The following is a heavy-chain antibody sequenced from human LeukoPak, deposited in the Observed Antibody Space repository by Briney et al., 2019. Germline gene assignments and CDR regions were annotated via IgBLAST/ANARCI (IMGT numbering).Heavy chain of an antibody. Sequence: GGSLRLSCAASGFTFSSYTMNWVRQPPGKGLEWVSNIGTSSTTIYYADSVEGRFTISRDNAKNSLYLQMNSLRADDTAVYYCARFAAGGSYYYYMDVWGKGTTVTVSS. D-gene: IGHD6-25*01. CDR1: GFTFSSYT. CDR3: ARFAAGGSYYYYMDV. J-gene: IGHJ6*03. V-gene: IGHV3-48*01. CDR2: IGTSSTTI.